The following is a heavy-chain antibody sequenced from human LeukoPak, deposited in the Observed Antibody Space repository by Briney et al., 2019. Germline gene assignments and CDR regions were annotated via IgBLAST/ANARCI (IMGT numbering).Heavy chain of an antibody. CDR3: ARRGQKYYYGSGSYYFDY. J-gene: IGHJ4*02. CDR2: IYYSGST. D-gene: IGHD3-10*01. V-gene: IGHV4-39*07. Sequence: PSETLSLTCTVSGGSISSSSYYWGWIRQPPGKGLEWIGSIYYSGSTYYNPSLKSRVTISVDTSKNQFSLKLSSVTAADTAVYYCARRGQKYYYGSGSYYFDYWGQGTLVTVSS. CDR1: GGSISSSSYY.